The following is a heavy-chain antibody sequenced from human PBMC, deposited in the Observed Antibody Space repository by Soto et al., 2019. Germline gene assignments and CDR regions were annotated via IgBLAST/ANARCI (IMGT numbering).Heavy chain of an antibody. V-gene: IGHV4-39*01. J-gene: IGHJ6*02. CDR2: IYYSGST. D-gene: IGHD3-10*01. Sequence: PSETLSLTCTVSGGSISSSSYYWGWIRQPPGKGLEWIGSIYYSGSTYYNPSLKSRVTISVDTSKNQFSLKLSSVTAADTAVYYCGITMVRGVITRYYYYGMDVWGQGTTVTVSS. CDR1: GGSISSSSYY. CDR3: GITMVRGVITRYYYYGMDV.